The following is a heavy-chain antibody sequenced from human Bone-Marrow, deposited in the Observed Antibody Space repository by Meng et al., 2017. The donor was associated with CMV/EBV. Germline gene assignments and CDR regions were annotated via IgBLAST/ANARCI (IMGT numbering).Heavy chain of an antibody. J-gene: IGHJ1*01. V-gene: IGHV1-46*01. CDR2: INPSVATK. D-gene: IGHD1-26*01. Sequence: ASVKVSCKASGYTFTSYYIHWVRQAPGQGLEWMGIINPSVATKSYAQKFQGRVTLTRDTSTNTVYMELSSLTSEDTAVYYCARGSSIVGARTGSEYCYYWGQGTLVTVSS. CDR1: GYTFTSYY. CDR3: ARGSSIVGARTGSEYCYY.